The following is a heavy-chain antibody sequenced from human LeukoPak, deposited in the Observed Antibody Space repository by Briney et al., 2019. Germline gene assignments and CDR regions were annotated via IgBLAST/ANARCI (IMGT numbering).Heavy chain of an antibody. V-gene: IGHV1-2*02. J-gene: IGHJ4*02. D-gene: IGHD5-18*01. CDR1: GYTLSGYY. Sequence: ASVKVSCKASGYTLSGYYMHWVRQAPGQGLEWMGWINPKSGGPNFAQKFQGRVTMTRDASISTAYMELSSLTSDDTAVYYCASSRGYSYGYDYWGQGTLVTVSS. CDR2: INPKSGGP. CDR3: ASSRGYSYGYDY.